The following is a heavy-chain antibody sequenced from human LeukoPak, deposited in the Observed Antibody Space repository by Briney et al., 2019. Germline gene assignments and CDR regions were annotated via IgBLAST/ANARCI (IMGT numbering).Heavy chain of an antibody. CDR2: IIAYNGNT. CDR3: ARAGYDLLTLAPDPANDY. J-gene: IGHJ4*02. V-gene: IGHV1-18*01. Sequence: ASVKVSCKASGYTFTSYGFNWVRQAPGQGLEWMGWIIAYNGNTNYAQKLQGRATMTTDTSTSTAYMELRSLRSDDTAVYYCARAGYDLLTLAPDPANDYWGQGTLVTVSS. D-gene: IGHD3-9*01. CDR1: GYTFTSYG.